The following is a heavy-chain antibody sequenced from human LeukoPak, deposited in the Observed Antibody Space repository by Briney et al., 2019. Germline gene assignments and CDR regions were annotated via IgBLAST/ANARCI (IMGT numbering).Heavy chain of an antibody. CDR2: IYPGDSDT. CDR3: ARLEYYYDSSHLFDP. D-gene: IGHD3-22*01. CDR1: GYSFTSYW. Sequence: GESLKISCKGSGYSFTSYWIGWVRQMLGKGLEWMGIIYPGDSDTRYSPSFQGQVTISADKSISTAYLQWSSLKASDTAMYYCARLEYYYDSSHLFDPWGQGTLVTVSS. V-gene: IGHV5-51*01. J-gene: IGHJ5*02.